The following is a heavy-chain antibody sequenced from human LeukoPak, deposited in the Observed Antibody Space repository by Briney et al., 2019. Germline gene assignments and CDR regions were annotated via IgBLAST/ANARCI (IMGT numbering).Heavy chain of an antibody. V-gene: IGHV3-23*01. CDR3: AKGSGSGWYGWFDP. CDR1: RFTFSGYA. CDR2: IDASGVNT. Sequence: GGSLRLSCAASRFTFSGYAMYWVRQAPGKGLEWVSCIDASGVNTYYADSVKGRFTISRDNSNNTLYLQMNSLRAEDTAVYYCAKGSGSGWYGWFDPWRQGTLVTVSS. D-gene: IGHD6-19*01. J-gene: IGHJ5*02.